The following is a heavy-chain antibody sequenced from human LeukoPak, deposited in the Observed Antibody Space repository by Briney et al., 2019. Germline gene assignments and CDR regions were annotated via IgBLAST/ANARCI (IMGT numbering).Heavy chain of an antibody. J-gene: IGHJ5*02. CDR3: ASLECSGGSCYSGSGLGPSTIFDP. CDR1: GYSFTSYW. Sequence: GESLKISCKGSGYSFTSYWIGWVRQMPGKGLEWMGIIYPGDSDTRYSPSFRGQVTISADKSISTAYLQWSSLKASDTAMYYCASLECSGGSCYSGSGLGPSTIFDPWGQGTLVTVSS. CDR2: IYPGDSDT. D-gene: IGHD2-15*01. V-gene: IGHV5-51*01.